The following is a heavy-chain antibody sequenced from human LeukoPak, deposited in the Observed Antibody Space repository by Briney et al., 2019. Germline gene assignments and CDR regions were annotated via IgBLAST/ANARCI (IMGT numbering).Heavy chain of an antibody. V-gene: IGHV4-30-4*01. CDR1: GGSISSGDYY. CDR3: ARVDGSGSYYPDY. D-gene: IGHD3-10*01. J-gene: IGHJ4*02. Sequence: SETLSLTCTVSGGSISSGDYYWSWIRQPPGKGLEWIGYIYYSGSTYYNPSLKSRVTISVDTSKNQFSLKLSSVTAADTAVYYCARVDGSGSYYPDYWGQGTPVTVSS. CDR2: IYYSGST.